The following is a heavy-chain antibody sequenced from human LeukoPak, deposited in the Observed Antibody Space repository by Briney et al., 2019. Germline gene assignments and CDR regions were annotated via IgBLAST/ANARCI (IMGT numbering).Heavy chain of an antibody. V-gene: IGHV4-34*01. D-gene: IGHD2-2*01. CDR3: ARAQDIVVVPAARLGYNWFDP. J-gene: IGHJ5*02. CDR2: INHRGST. CDR1: GGSFSGYY. Sequence: SETLSLTCAVYGGSFSGYYWSWIRQPPGKGLEWIGEINHRGSTNYNPSLKSRVTISVDTSKNQFSLKLSSVTAADTAVYYCARAQDIVVVPAARLGYNWFDPWGQGTLVTVSS.